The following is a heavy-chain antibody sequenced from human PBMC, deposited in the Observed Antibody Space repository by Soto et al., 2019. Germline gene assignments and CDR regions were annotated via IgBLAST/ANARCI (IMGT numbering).Heavy chain of an antibody. V-gene: IGHV3-7*01. CDR1: GFIFSTYA. Sequence: EVQVVESGGGLVQPGGSLRLSCTASGFIFSTYAMRWVRQAPGEGLEWVGNIKQDGSEQYYVESVRGRFTISRDNAKNPLYLEMNCVGAEDASFYYCVRDGWARGSGDHWGQGTLVTVSS. CDR2: IKQDGSEQ. J-gene: IGHJ4*02. D-gene: IGHD2-15*01. CDR3: VRDGWARGSGDH.